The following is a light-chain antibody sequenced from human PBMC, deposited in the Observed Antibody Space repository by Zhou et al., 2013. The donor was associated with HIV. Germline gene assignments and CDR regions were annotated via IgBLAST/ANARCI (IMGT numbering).Light chain of an antibody. J-gene: IGLJ2*01. V-gene: IGLV1-40*01. CDR1: SSNIGAGYN. CDR2: GNS. CDR3: QSYDSSLSGWV. Sequence: QSILAQPPSVSGDPRAEESTIPCSGSSSNIGAGYNVHWYQQLPGTAPKLLIYGNSNRPSGVPDRFSGSKSGTSVSLAITGLQAEDEADYYCQSYDSSLSGWVFGGGTKLTVL.